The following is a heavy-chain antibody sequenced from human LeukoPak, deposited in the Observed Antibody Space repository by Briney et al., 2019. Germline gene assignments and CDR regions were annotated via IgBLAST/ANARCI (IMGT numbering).Heavy chain of an antibody. CDR2: IIPIFGTA. Sequence: SVKVSCKASGGTFSSYAISWVRQAPGQGLEWMGGIIPIFGTANYAQKFQGRVTITTDESTSTAYMELSSLRSEDTAVYYCAGGGYGSGSYYIQADYYYYYYMDVWGKGTTVTVSS. D-gene: IGHD3-10*01. CDR3: AGGGYGSGSYYIQADYYYYYYMDV. CDR1: GGTFSSYA. V-gene: IGHV1-69*05. J-gene: IGHJ6*03.